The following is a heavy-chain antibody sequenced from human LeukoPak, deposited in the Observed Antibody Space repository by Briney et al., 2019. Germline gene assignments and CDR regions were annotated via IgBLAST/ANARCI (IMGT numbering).Heavy chain of an antibody. D-gene: IGHD1-20*01. CDR1: GFTFSSYG. J-gene: IGHJ4*02. CDR3: ATDDNWKFDY. Sequence: GGSLRLSCAASGFTFSSYGMHWVRQAPGKGLEWVSFIRFDGSNKYYVETVKGRFTISRDNSKNTLYLQMNSLRAEDTAVYYCATDDNWKFDYWGQGTLVTVSS. V-gene: IGHV3-30*02. CDR2: IRFDGSNK.